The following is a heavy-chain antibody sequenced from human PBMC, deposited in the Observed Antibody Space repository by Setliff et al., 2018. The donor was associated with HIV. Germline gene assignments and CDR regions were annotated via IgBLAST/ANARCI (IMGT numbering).Heavy chain of an antibody. CDR1: GFSVSGHY. D-gene: IGHD2-15*01. CDR2: LWSGGSE. CDR3: ARDHPETPFGAFDI. Sequence: GGSLRLSCAASGFSVSGHYMSWVRQAPGQGLEWVSLLWSGGSEYYATSVKGRFTISRDTSKNTLYLQMNNLRAEDTAVYYCARDHPETPFGAFDIWGPGSLVTVSS. V-gene: IGHV3-53*01. J-gene: IGHJ3*02.